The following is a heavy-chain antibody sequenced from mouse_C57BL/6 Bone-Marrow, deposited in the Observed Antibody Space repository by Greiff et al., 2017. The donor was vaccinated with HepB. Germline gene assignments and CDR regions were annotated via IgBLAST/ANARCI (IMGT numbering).Heavy chain of an antibody. CDR2: IYPGDGDT. Sequence: QVQLQQSGPELVKPGASVKISCKASGYAFSSSWMNWVKQRPGKGLEWIGRIYPGDGDTNYNGKFKGKATLTADKSPSTAYMQLSSLTSEDSAVYFCARIRYFDVWGTGTTVTVSS. CDR3: ARIRYFDV. CDR1: GYAFSSSW. V-gene: IGHV1-82*01. J-gene: IGHJ1*03.